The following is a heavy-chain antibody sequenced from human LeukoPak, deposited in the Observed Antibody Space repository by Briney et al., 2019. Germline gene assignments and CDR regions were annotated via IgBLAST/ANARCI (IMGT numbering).Heavy chain of an antibody. Sequence: GGSLRLSCAASGFTFSSYWMHWVRHAPGKGLGWVSRINSDGSSTSYADSVKGRFTISRDNAKNTLYLQMNSLRAEDTAVYYCARDNWNLAFDYWGQGTLVTVSS. D-gene: IGHD1-7*01. V-gene: IGHV3-74*01. CDR1: GFTFSSYW. J-gene: IGHJ4*02. CDR2: INSDGSST. CDR3: ARDNWNLAFDY.